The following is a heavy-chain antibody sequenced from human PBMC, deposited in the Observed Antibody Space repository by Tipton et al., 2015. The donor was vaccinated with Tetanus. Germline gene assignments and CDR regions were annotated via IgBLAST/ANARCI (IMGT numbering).Heavy chain of an antibody. Sequence: QLVQSGGGLIQPGGSLRLSCAASGFVFTTYSMNWFRQAPGRRLEWVASVSSGSTYTKFPDSLRGRFTISRDDAKNSVYLQVNSLRAEDTAVYYCTRDRDWTLDVWGQGTTVTVSS. V-gene: IGHV3-21*01. CDR1: GFVFTTYS. CDR2: VSSGSTYT. D-gene: IGHD1-1*01. J-gene: IGHJ6*02. CDR3: TRDRDWTLDV.